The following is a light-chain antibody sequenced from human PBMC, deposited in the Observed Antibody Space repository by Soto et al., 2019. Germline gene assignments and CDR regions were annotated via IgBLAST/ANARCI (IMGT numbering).Light chain of an antibody. V-gene: IGKV3-11*01. CDR1: QSVASY. J-gene: IGKJ4*01. CDR3: QQYSNWPPVT. CDR2: DAS. Sequence: EIVLTQSPATLSLSPGEGATLSCRASQSVASYLAWYQQKPGQAPRLLIYDASNRATGIPARFSGSGSGTDFTLTISSLQSEDFAVYYCQQYSNWPPVTFGGVTKVDI.